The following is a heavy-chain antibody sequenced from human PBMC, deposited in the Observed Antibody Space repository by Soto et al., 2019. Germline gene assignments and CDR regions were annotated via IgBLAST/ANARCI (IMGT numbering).Heavy chain of an antibody. CDR1: GFTFSDSA. J-gene: IGHJ4*02. CDR2: IRSKTNSYAT. V-gene: IGHV3-73*01. CDR3: TTPQAYGSGSYLVNY. Sequence: GGSLRLSCAASGFTFSDSALHWVRQASGKGLEWVGRIRSKTNSYATAYAASVKGRFTIPRDDSKNTAYLQMNSLKTEDTAVYYCTTPQAYGSGSYLVNYWGQGTLVTVSS. D-gene: IGHD3-10*01.